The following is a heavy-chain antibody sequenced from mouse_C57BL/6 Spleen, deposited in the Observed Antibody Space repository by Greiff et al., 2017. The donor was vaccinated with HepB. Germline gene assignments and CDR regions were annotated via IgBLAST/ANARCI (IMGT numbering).Heavy chain of an antibody. Sequence: EVKLQEPGPGLVKPSQSLSLTCSVSGYSFTSGYFWYWIRQFPGNKLEWMGYISYDGSNNYNPSLKKRTSITRDTSKNQLFLKLNPVTTEDTATYYCARTAAQATYWFAYWGQGTLVTVSA. J-gene: IGHJ3*01. V-gene: IGHV3-6*01. CDR1: GYSFTSGYF. CDR2: ISYDGSN. CDR3: ARTAAQATYWFAY. D-gene: IGHD3-2*02.